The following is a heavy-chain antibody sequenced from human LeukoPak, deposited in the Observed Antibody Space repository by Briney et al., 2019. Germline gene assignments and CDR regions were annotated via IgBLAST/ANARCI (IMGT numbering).Heavy chain of an antibody. CDR1: GGSFSGYY. Sequence: SETLSLTCAVYGGSFSGYYWSWIRQPAGKGLEWIWRIYTSGNTNYNPSLKSRVTMSVDTSKNQFSLKLSSVTAADTAVYYCARDRGDCPDYWGQGTLVTVSS. CDR2: IYTSGNT. J-gene: IGHJ4*02. V-gene: IGHV4-4*07. CDR3: ARDRGDCPDY. D-gene: IGHD2-21*02.